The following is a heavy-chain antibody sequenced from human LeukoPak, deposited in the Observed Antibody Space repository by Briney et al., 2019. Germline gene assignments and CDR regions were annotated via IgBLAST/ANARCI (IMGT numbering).Heavy chain of an antibody. D-gene: IGHD3-22*01. V-gene: IGHV3-21*01. CDR1: GFTFSSYS. CDR2: ITSSSSYI. Sequence: PGGSLRLSCAASGFTFSSYSMNWVRQAPGKGLEWVSSITSSSSYIYYADSVKGRFIISRDNAKNSLYLEMNSLRAEDTAVYYCARDMPYYYDTRDNAFDIWGQGTMVTVSS. J-gene: IGHJ3*02. CDR3: ARDMPYYYDTRDNAFDI.